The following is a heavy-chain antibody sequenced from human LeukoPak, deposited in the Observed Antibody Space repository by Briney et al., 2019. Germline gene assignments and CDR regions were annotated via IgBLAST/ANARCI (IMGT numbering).Heavy chain of an antibody. CDR3: ARDFGQVQLERRCAFDT. D-gene: IGHD1-1*01. Sequence: PGGSLRLSCAASGFTFSSYWMSWVRQAPGKGLEWVANIKQDGSEKYYVDSVKGRFTISRDNAKNSLYLQMNSLRAEDTAVYYCARDFGQVQLERRCAFDTWGQGTMVTVSS. V-gene: IGHV3-7*03. CDR1: GFTFSSYW. CDR2: IKQDGSEK. J-gene: IGHJ3*02.